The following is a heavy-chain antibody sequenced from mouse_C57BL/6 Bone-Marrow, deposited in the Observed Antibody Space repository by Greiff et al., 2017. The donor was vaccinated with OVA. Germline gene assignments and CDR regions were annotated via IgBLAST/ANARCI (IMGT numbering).Heavy chain of an antibody. CDR3: ARQYYGSSFYFDY. D-gene: IGHD1-1*01. CDR1: GFTFSDYY. J-gene: IGHJ2*01. CDR2: ISNGGGST. V-gene: IGHV5-12*01. Sequence: EVKLEESGGGLVQPGGSLKLSCAASGFTFSDYYMYWVRQTPEKRLEWVAYISNGGGSTYYPDTVKGRFTIARDNAKNTLYLQMSRLKSEDTAMYYCARQYYGSSFYFDYWGQGTTLTVSS.